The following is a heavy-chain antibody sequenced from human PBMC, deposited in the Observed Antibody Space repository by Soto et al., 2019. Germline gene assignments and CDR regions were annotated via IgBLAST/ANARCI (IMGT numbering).Heavy chain of an antibody. V-gene: IGHV5-10-1*01. CDR1: GYSFAGYW. CDR2: IDPSDSQT. J-gene: IGHJ4*02. Sequence: GESLKISCKGSGYSFAGYWITWVRQKPGKGLEWMGRIDPSDSQTYYSPSFRGHVTISVTKSITTVFLQWSSLRASDTAMYYCARQIYDSDSGPNFQYYFDSWGQGTPVTVS. CDR3: ARQIYDSDSGPNFQYYFDS. D-gene: IGHD5-12*01.